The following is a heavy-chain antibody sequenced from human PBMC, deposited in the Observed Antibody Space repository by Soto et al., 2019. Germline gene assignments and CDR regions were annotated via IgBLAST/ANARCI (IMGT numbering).Heavy chain of an antibody. CDR2: IYWNDDK. CDR3: IQSRCGGDCLQSYASYYYYGMDV. V-gene: IGHV2-5*01. J-gene: IGHJ6*02. Sequence: SGPTLVNPTQTLTLTCTFSGFSLRTSGVGVGWIRQPPGKALEWLALIYWNDDKRYSPSLRGSLSVSKDTSRNQVVLTMTNMDPVDTATYYCIQSRCGGDCLQSYASYYYYGMDVWGQGTTVTVSS. D-gene: IGHD2-21*02. CDR1: GFSLRTSGVG.